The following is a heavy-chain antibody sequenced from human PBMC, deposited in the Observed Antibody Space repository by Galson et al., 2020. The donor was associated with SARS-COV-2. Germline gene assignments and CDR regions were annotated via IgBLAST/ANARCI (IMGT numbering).Heavy chain of an antibody. CDR1: GFTFMSYA. CDR2: INAAGTT. Sequence: TGGSLRLSCAASGFTFMSYAMTWVRQPPGKGLEWVSAINAAGTTYYADSVKGRFTISRDKSKNTLYLQMNSLRVEDTAVYYCAKELSGSGWPPGDWGQGTLVTVSS. J-gene: IGHJ4*02. V-gene: IGHV3-23*01. D-gene: IGHD6-19*01. CDR3: AKELSGSGWPPGD.